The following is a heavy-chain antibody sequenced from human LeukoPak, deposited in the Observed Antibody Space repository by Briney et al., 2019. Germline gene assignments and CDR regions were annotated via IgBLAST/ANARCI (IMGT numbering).Heavy chain of an antibody. CDR1: GYTFTADY. Sequence: GASVKVSCTASGYTFTADYMHWVRQAPGQGLEWMGRINPHRGGTNYAQKFQGRVTMTRDKSISTAHMELTSLRSDDTAVYYCARGPYDYVWGNYRYTGDAFDIWGHGTVVTVSS. CDR2: INPHRGGT. CDR3: ARGPYDYVWGNYRYTGDAFDI. V-gene: IGHV1-2*06. D-gene: IGHD3-16*02. J-gene: IGHJ3*02.